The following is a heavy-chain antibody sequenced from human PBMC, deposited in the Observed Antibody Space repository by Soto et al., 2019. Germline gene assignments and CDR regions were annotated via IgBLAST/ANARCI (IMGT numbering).Heavy chain of an antibody. J-gene: IGHJ4*02. V-gene: IGHV1-8*01. CDR3: AREGGYSYGFDY. CDR1: GYTFTSYD. CDR2: MNPNSGNT. D-gene: IGHD5-18*01. Sequence: ASVKVSSKASGYTFTSYDINWGRQATGQGLEWMGWMNPNSGNTGYAQKFQGRVTMTRNTSISTAYMELSSLRSEDTAVYYCAREGGYSYGFDYWGQGTLVTVSS.